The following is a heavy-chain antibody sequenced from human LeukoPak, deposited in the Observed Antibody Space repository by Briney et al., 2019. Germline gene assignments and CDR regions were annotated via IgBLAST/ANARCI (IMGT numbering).Heavy chain of an antibody. CDR1: GYTFTSYD. J-gene: IGHJ6*03. Sequence: GASVKVSCKASGYTFTSYDINWVRQATGQGLEWMGWMNPNSGNTGYAQKFQGRVTIIADKSTSTAYMELSSLRSEDTAVYYCASGKLLSSGRYYTQLPADYYYYMDVWGKGTTVTVSS. V-gene: IGHV1-8*03. D-gene: IGHD3-10*02. CDR3: ASGKLLSSGRYYTQLPADYYYYMDV. CDR2: MNPNSGNT.